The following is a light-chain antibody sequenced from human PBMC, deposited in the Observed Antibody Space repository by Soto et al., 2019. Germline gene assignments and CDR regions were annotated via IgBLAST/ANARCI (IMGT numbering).Light chain of an antibody. Sequence: DIQMTQSLSSLSASVGDRVTITCKANQDINNSLNWYQQSPGEAPKLLIYDASILEAGGPSRFSGSGFGSTFTPAITSLQPEDRATYFCQQYDNLPLTIGGGTKLELK. J-gene: IGKJ4*01. CDR3: QQYDNLPLT. CDR1: QDINNS. V-gene: IGKV1-33*01. CDR2: DAS.